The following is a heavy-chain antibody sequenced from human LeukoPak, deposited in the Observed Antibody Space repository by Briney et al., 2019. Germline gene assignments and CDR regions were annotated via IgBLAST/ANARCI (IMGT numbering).Heavy chain of an antibody. Sequence: GGSLRLSCAASGFTFTNYAMSWVRQTPGKGLEWVAATVGSRPDTYHADSVKGRFTVSRDNSRNTLYLQMNSLRAGDTAVYYCAKVGCGDCYPYYFDYWGQGTLVTVSS. CDR1: GFTFTNYA. CDR3: AKVGCGDCYPYYFDY. CDR2: TVGSRPDT. D-gene: IGHD2-21*02. V-gene: IGHV3-23*01. J-gene: IGHJ4*02.